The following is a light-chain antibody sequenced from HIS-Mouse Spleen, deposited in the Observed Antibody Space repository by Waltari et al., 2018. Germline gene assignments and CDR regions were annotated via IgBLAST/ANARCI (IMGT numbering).Light chain of an antibody. CDR2: DVS. J-gene: IGLJ1*01. Sequence: QSALTQPRSVSGSPGQSVTISCTGTSSDVGGYNSGSWYQQHPGKAPKLMIYDVSKRPSGVPDRFSGSKSGNTASLTISGLQAEDEADYYCCSYAGSYTGVFGTGTKVTVL. CDR1: SSDVGGYNS. V-gene: IGLV2-11*01. CDR3: CSYAGSYTGV.